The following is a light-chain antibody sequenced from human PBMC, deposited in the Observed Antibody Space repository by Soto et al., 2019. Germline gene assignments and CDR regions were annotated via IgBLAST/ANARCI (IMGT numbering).Light chain of an antibody. J-gene: IGKJ1*01. CDR2: SAS. CDR1: RGINTY. V-gene: IGKV1-39*01. Sequence: DIQMTQSPSSLSASIGDRVTITCRASRGINTYVNWYQQKPGKAPKLLIFSASTLQSGVPSRFSGGGSGTDFTFTISSXLPEDFATYYCQQTYTTPRTFGQGTKVDIK. CDR3: QQTYTTPRT.